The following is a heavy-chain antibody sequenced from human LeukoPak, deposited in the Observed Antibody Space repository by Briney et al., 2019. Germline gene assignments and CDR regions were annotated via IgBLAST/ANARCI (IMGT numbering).Heavy chain of an antibody. D-gene: IGHD3-22*01. CDR1: RFTLSNYW. CDR3: ARQRGSGFLDY. J-gene: IGHJ4*02. CDR2: IKQHGSET. V-gene: IGHV3-7*01. Sequence: GGSLRLSCAASRFTLSNYWMSWVRHAPGKGLECVANIKQHGSETYYVASGRGRFTISRDNPKNSLPLKINTLNAEDTVVFYCARQRGSGFLDYWGQGTLVTASS.